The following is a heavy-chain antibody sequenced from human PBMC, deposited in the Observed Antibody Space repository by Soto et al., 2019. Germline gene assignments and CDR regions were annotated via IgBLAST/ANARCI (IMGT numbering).Heavy chain of an antibody. CDR3: ARDGNSGYDLLASFDY. D-gene: IGHD5-12*01. CDR2: IYYSGST. CDR1: GGSISSGGYY. J-gene: IGHJ4*02. Sequence: PSETLSLTGTVSGGSISSGGYYWSWIRQHPGKGLEWIGYIYYSGSTYYNPSLKSRVTISVDTSKNQFSLKLSSVTAADTAVYYCARDGNSGYDLLASFDYWGQGTLVTVSS. V-gene: IGHV4-31*03.